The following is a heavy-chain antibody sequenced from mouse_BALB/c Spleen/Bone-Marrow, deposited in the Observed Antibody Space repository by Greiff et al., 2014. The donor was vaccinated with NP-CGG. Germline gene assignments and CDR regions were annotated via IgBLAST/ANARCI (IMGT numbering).Heavy chain of an antibody. D-gene: IGHD1-1*01. V-gene: IGHV14-1*02. J-gene: IGHJ2*01. CDR2: IDPENGNT. Sequence: VQLKQSGAEFVRPGALVKLSCNASGFNIKDYYMHWVKQRPEQGLEWIGWIDPENGNTIYDPKFPGKASITADTSSNTAYLQLSNLTSEDTAVYYCTRWVYYGSSYFDYWGQGTTLTVSS. CDR3: TRWVYYGSSYFDY. CDR1: GFNIKDYY.